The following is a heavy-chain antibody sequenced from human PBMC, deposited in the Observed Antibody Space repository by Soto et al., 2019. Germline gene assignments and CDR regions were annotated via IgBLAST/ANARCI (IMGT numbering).Heavy chain of an antibody. CDR3: ARIMAYCGGDCYNAFDI. Sequence: SVKVSCKASGGTFSSYAISWVRQAPGQGLEWMGGIIPIFGTANYAQKFQGRVTITADESTSTAYMELSSLRSEDTAVYYCARIMAYCGGDCYNAFDIWGQGTMVTVSS. J-gene: IGHJ3*02. V-gene: IGHV1-69*13. CDR1: GGTFSSYA. D-gene: IGHD2-21*02. CDR2: IIPIFGTA.